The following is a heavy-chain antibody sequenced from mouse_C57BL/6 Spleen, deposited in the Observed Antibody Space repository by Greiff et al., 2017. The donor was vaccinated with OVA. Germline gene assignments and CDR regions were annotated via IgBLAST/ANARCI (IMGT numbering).Heavy chain of an antibody. V-gene: IGHV5-16*01. D-gene: IGHD1-1*01. CDR2: INYDGSST. CDR3: ARDSNYFDY. Sequence: EVKVVESEGGLVQPGSSTKLSCTASGFTFSDYYMAWVRQVPEKGLEWVANINYDGSSTYYLDSLKSRFIISRDNAKNILYLQMSSLKSEDTATYYCARDSNYFDYWGQGTTLTVSS. CDR1: GFTFSDYY. J-gene: IGHJ2*01.